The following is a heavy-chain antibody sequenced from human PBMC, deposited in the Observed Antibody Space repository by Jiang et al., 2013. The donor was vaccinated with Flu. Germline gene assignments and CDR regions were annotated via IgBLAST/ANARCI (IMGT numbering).Heavy chain of an antibody. CDR2: TYYRSKWYN. Sequence: SQTLSLTCAISGDSVSSNSAAWNWIRQSPSRGLEWLGRTYYRSKWYNDYAVSVKSRITINPDTSKNQFSLQLNSVTPEDTAVYYCARDHQQWLVSGYYYGMDVWGQGTTVTVSS. CDR3: ARDHQQWLVSGYYYGMDV. J-gene: IGHJ6*02. V-gene: IGHV6-1*01. D-gene: IGHD6-19*01. CDR1: GDSVSSNSAA.